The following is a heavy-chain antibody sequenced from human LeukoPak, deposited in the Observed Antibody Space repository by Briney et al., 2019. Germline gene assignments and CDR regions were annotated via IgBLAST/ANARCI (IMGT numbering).Heavy chain of an antibody. V-gene: IGHV4-4*02. D-gene: IGHD6-13*01. CDR2: VVHSGST. Sequence: SETLSLTCAVSGGSISSNKWWSWLRQAPGKGLEWLGEVVHSGSTNYNPSLKSRVTMSVDTSKNQFSLKLSSVTAADTAVYYRAREPYSSSWGSYHPWGQGTLVTVSS. CDR3: AREPYSSSWGSYHP. J-gene: IGHJ5*02. CDR1: GGSISSNKW.